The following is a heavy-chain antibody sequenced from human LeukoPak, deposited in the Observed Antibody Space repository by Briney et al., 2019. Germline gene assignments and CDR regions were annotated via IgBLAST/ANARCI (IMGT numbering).Heavy chain of an antibody. Sequence: SETLSLACTVSGGYTSSANHHWGWIRQAPGKGLEWIGSIHHSGTSNYNPSLKSRVSISVDTSKNQFSLEVHSVTAADTAVYYCARAPYYFVPPIDSWGQGTLVIVSS. D-gene: IGHD3-16*01. CDR3: ARAPYYFVPPIDS. CDR1: GGYTSSANHH. V-gene: IGHV4-39*07. J-gene: IGHJ4*02. CDR2: IHHSGTS.